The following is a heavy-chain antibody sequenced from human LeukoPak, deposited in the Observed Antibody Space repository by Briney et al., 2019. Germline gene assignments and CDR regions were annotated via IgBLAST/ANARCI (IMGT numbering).Heavy chain of an antibody. D-gene: IGHD6-13*01. CDR3: ARESIAAAGTDAFDI. CDR1: GDSISSYY. V-gene: IGHV4-4*07. J-gene: IGHJ3*02. CDR2: IYTSGST. Sequence: SETLSLTCTVSGDSISSYYWSWIRQPAGKGLEWIGRIYTSGSTNYNPSLKSRVTMSVDTFKNQFSLKLSSVTAADTAVYYCARESIAAAGTDAFDIWGQGTMVTVSS.